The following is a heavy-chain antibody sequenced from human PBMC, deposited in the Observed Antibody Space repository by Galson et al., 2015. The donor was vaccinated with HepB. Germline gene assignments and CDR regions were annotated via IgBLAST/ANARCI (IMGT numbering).Heavy chain of an antibody. CDR1: GFTFSSYA. CDR2: ISYDGSNK. J-gene: IGHJ4*02. Sequence: SLRLSCAASGFTFSSYAMHWVRQAPGKGLEWVAVISYDGSNKYYADSVKGRFTISRDNSKNTLYLQMNSLRAEDTAVYYCARDLGYGEPPDYWGQGTLVTVSS. D-gene: IGHD4-17*01. CDR3: ARDLGYGEPPDY. V-gene: IGHV3-30-3*01.